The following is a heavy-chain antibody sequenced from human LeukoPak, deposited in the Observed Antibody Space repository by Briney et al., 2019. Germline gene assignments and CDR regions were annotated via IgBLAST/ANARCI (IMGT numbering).Heavy chain of an antibody. D-gene: IGHD5-18*01. V-gene: IGHV3-21*01. J-gene: IGHJ4*02. Sequence: PGGSLRLSCAASGFTFSSYSMNWVRQAPGKGLEWVSSISSSSSYIYYADSVKGRSTISRDNAKNSLYLQMNSLRAEDTAVYYCARPGRNSYGRIDYWGQGTLVTVSS. CDR1: GFTFSSYS. CDR3: ARPGRNSYGRIDY. CDR2: ISSSSSYI.